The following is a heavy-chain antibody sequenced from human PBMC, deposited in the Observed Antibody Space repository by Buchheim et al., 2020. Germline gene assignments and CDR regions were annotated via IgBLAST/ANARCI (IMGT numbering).Heavy chain of an antibody. CDR2: INHSGST. J-gene: IGHJ6*02. CDR3: ARAGGAVAGIYYYYGMDV. Sequence: QVQLQQWGAGLLKPSETLSLTCAVYGGSFSGYYWSWIRQPPGKGLEWIGEINHSGSTNYNPSLKSRVTISVDTSKNQFSLKLSSVTAADTAVYYCARAGGAVAGIYYYYGMDVWGQGTT. V-gene: IGHV4-34*01. CDR1: GGSFSGYY. D-gene: IGHD6-19*01.